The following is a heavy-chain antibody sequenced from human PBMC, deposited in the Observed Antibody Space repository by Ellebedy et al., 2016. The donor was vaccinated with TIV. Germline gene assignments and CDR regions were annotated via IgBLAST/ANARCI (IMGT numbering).Heavy chain of an antibody. Sequence: SETLSLTXAVSGASISSNNWWSWVRQPPGNGLEWIGDLFHTGRTNYNPSLKSRVTISVEKSKNQLSLVLRSVTAADTAIYYCARILTAYYNQYYGGMGVWGQGTTVTVSS. D-gene: IGHD3-9*01. CDR2: LFHTGRT. V-gene: IGHV4-4*02. CDR1: GASISSNNW. J-gene: IGHJ6*02. CDR3: ARILTAYYNQYYGGMGV.